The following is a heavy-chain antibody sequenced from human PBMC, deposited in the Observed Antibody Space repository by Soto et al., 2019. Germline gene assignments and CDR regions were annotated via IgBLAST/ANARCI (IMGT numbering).Heavy chain of an antibody. Sequence: GGSLRLSCSASGFTISIYAMHWVRQAPGKGLEYVSSISTSGGSTDYADSVKGRFTISRDNSKNTVYLQMSSLRVEDTAVYYCVKGEYYYDSSGYYPFDYWGQGTLVTVSS. J-gene: IGHJ4*02. V-gene: IGHV3-64D*06. CDR3: VKGEYYYDSSGYYPFDY. CDR2: ISTSGGST. CDR1: GFTISIYA. D-gene: IGHD3-22*01.